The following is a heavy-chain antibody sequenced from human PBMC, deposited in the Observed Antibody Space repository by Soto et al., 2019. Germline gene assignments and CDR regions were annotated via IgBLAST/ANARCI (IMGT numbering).Heavy chain of an antibody. V-gene: IGHV3-33*01. CDR3: ASGSGAAATYYYYGMDV. CDR1: GFTFSSYG. Sequence: PGGSLRLSCAASGFTFSSYGMHWVRQAPGKGLEWVAVIWYDGSNKYYADSVKGRFTISRDNSKNTLYLQMNSLRAEDTAVYYCASGSGAAATYYYYGMDVWGQGTTVTVSS. D-gene: IGHD6-13*01. CDR2: IWYDGSNK. J-gene: IGHJ6*02.